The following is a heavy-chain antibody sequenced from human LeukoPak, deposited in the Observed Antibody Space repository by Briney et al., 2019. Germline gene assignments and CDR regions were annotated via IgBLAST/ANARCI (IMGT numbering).Heavy chain of an antibody. CDR1: GDSITTFD. D-gene: IGHD6-19*01. CDR2: VFTSGTT. J-gene: IGHJ4*02. Sequence: SETLSLTCSVSGDSITTFDWSWIRQPAGKGLEWVGQVFTSGTTAYSASLKSRLTISLDKSNNQFSLKLISVTAADTAVYYCARHSPTGWYYFDSWGQGALVIVSS. CDR3: ARHSPTGWYYFDS. V-gene: IGHV4-4*07.